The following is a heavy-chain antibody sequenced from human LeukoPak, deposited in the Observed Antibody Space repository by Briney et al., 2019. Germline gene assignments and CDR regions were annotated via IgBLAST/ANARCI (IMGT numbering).Heavy chain of an antibody. D-gene: IGHD2-15*01. Sequence: ASVKVSCKASGYTYTSYAMNWVRQAPGQGLEWMGWINTNTGNPTYAQGFTGRFVFSLDTSVSTAYLQISSLKAEDTAVYYCARYPWYCSGGSCYDNWFDPWGQGTLVTVSS. CDR2: INTNTGNP. CDR1: GYTYTSYA. CDR3: ARYPWYCSGGSCYDNWFDP. V-gene: IGHV7-4-1*02. J-gene: IGHJ5*02.